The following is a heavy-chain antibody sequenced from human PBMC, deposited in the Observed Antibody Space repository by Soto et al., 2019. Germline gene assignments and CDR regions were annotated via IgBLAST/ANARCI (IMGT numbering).Heavy chain of an antibody. CDR1: TFTFSHYG. Sequence: QVQLVESGGGVVQPGRSLRLTCTTSTFTFSHYGIHWVRQAPGKGLEWVAAIRYDGSSEYYTDSVKGRFTISRDNSKNTMYLQMNSLRPENTAVYYWARTGAASKNLYGMDVWGQSTTVTVSS. CDR3: ARTGAASKNLYGMDV. D-gene: IGHD5-18*01. J-gene: IGHJ6*02. CDR2: IRYDGSSE. V-gene: IGHV3-33*03.